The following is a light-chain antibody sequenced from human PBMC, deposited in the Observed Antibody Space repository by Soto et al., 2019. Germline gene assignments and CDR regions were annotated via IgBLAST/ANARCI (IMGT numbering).Light chain of an antibody. CDR1: QSVSSN. J-gene: IGKJ1*01. Sequence: EIVMTQSPATLSVSPGERATLSCRASQSVSSNLAWYQQKPGQAPSLLIYGAFTRATGIPARFSGSGSGTEFTLTISSLQSEDFALYYCQQYNDWSLTFGQGTKVDIK. CDR3: QQYNDWSLT. CDR2: GAF. V-gene: IGKV3-15*01.